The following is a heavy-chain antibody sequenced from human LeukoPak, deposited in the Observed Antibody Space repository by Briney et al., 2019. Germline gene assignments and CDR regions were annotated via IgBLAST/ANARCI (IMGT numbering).Heavy chain of an antibody. D-gene: IGHD3-16*02. V-gene: IGHV3-23*01. Sequence: PGGSLRLSCAASGFTFSSYAMSWVRQAPGKGLEWVSAISGSGGSTYYADSVKGRFTISRDNSKNTLYLQMNSLRAEDTAVYYCAKDCVWGSYRHQYFDYWGQGTLVTVSS. J-gene: IGHJ4*02. CDR3: AKDCVWGSYRHQYFDY. CDR2: ISGSGGST. CDR1: GFTFSSYA.